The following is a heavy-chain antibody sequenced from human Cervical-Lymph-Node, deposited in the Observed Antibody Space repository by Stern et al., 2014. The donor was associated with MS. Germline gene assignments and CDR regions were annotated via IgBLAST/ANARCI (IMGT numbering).Heavy chain of an antibody. V-gene: IGHV4-59*12. CDR3: ARDLTFLGMARGKEDGMDV. J-gene: IGHJ6*02. CDR2: IFNSGST. Sequence: QLQLQESGPGLVKPSETLSLTCTVSGDSIGSYYWNLIRQPPGKVLEWIGCIFNSGSTNYNPSLKSRVTISVDTAKNEFSLKLNSVTAADTAVYYCARDLTFLGMARGKEDGMDVWGQGTTVTVSS. D-gene: IGHD3-3*01. CDR1: GDSIGSYY.